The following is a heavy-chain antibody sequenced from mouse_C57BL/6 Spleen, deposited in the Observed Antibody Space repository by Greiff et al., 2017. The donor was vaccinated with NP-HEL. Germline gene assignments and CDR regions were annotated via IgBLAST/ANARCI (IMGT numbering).Heavy chain of an antibody. V-gene: IGHV1-82*01. CDR1: GYAFSSSW. D-gene: IGHD4-1*01. CDR2: IYPGDGDT. J-gene: IGHJ3*01. CDR3: ARDWDVFAY. Sequence: ESGPELVKPGASVKISCKASGYAFSSSWMNWVKQRPGKGLEWIGRIYPGDGDTNYNGKFKGKATLTADKSSSTAYMQLSSLTSEDSAVYFCARDWDVFAYWGQGTLVTVSA.